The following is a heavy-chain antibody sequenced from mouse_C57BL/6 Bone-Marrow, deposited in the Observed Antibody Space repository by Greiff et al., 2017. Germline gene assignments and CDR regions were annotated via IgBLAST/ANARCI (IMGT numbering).Heavy chain of an antibody. Sequence: QVHLKQSGAELARPGASVKLSCKASGYTFTSYGMSWVKQRTGQGLEWIGEINPRSGNTYYNEKFKGKATLTADKSSSTAYMELRSLTSADSAVYFYAIYYCGRGAWFAYWGQGNLVTVSA. CDR1: GYTFTSYG. V-gene: IGHV1-81*01. D-gene: IGHD1-1*01. CDR3: AIYYCGRGAWFAY. CDR2: INPRSGNT. J-gene: IGHJ3*01.